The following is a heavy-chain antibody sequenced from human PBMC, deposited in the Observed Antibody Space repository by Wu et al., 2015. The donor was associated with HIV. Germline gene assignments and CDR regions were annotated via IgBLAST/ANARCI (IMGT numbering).Heavy chain of an antibody. CDR3: ARGLGIVIPLDS. V-gene: IGHV1-2*02. CDR2: TNPNNGDT. Sequence: VQLVQSGAEVKRPGASVKVSCQASGYSFSGCYMYWVRQAPGQGLEWMGRTNPNNGDTKYAQKFQGRVTMTTDTSISTAYMELSRLRSDDTAIYYCARGLGIVIPLDSWGQGTLVTVSS. J-gene: IGHJ4*02. CDR1: GYSFSGCY. D-gene: IGHD1-26*01.